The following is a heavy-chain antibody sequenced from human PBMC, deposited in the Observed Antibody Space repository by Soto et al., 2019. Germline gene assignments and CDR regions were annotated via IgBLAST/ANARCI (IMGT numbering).Heavy chain of an antibody. CDR1: GGSISSGGYY. CDR2: TYYSGST. V-gene: IGHV4-31*03. J-gene: IGHJ4*02. D-gene: IGHD3-10*01. CDR3: ARDRARGPFDY. Sequence: QVQLQESGPGLVKPSQTLSLTCTVSGGSISSGGYYWSWIRQHPGKGLERIGYTYYSGSTYYNPSLKIRVTTSVDTSKNQFSLNLNSVTAADTAVYYCARDRARGPFDYWGQGTLVTVSS.